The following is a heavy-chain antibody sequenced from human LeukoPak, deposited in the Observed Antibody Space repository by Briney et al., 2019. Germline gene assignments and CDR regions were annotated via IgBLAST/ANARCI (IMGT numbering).Heavy chain of an antibody. V-gene: IGHV1-18*01. CDR2: SSAYNGNT. CDR3: ARNVVVVAATRSWFDP. J-gene: IGHJ5*02. D-gene: IGHD2-15*01. Sequence: GASVKVSCKASGYTFTSYGISWVRQAPGQGLEWMGWSSAYNGNTNYAQKLQGRVTMTTDTSTSTAYMELRSLRSDDTAVYYCARNVVVVAATRSWFDPWGQGTLVTVSS. CDR1: GYTFTSYG.